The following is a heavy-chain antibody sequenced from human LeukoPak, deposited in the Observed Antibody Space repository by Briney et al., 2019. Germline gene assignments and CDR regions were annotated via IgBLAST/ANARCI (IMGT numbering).Heavy chain of an antibody. CDR3: ARGSGALYYGMDV. J-gene: IGHJ6*02. Sequence: SETLSLTCTVPSGSIRSYYWSWIRQPPGEGLEWIGYINFSGTTNYNPSLKSRVTISADTSKDQFSLKLTTVTAADTAVYYCARGSGALYYGMDVWGQGTTVTVSS. CDR2: INFSGTT. CDR1: SGSIRSYY. V-gene: IGHV4-59*01. D-gene: IGHD3-10*01.